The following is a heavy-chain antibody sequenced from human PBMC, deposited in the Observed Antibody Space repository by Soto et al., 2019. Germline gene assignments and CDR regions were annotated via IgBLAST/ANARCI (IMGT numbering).Heavy chain of an antibody. Sequence: GGSLRLSCAASGFTFSSYSMNWVRQAPGKGLEWVSYISSSSSTIYYADSVKGRFTISRDNAKNSLYLQMNSLRDEDTAVYYCARMYYYDSSGYYPTFDYWGPGTLVTVSS. J-gene: IGHJ4*02. CDR3: ARMYYYDSSGYYPTFDY. V-gene: IGHV3-48*02. CDR2: ISSSSSTI. D-gene: IGHD3-22*01. CDR1: GFTFSSYS.